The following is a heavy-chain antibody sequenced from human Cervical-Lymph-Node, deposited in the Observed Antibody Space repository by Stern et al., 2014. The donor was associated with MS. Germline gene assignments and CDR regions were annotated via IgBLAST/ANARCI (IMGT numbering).Heavy chain of an antibody. CDR2: IYWDDDE. D-gene: IGHD6-13*01. V-gene: IGHV2-5*02. Sequence: QDTLKESGPTLVKPTQTLTLTCTFSGFSLSSSGVGVGWIRQPPGKALEWLALIYWDDDERYSPSLRSRLTITKDTSKNQVVLTMTDMDPVDTATYYCAREVAAVVPFDYWGQGTLVTVSS. CDR3: AREVAAVVPFDY. CDR1: GFSLSSSGVG. J-gene: IGHJ4*02.